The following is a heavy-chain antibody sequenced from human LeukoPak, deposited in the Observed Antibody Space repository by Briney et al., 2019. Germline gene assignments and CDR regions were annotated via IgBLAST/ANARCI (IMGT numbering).Heavy chain of an antibody. J-gene: IGHJ6*03. CDR3: ARVSGSYYYYHMDV. CDR1: GYTFTSYG. CDR2: ISAYNGNT. V-gene: IGHV1-18*01. Sequence: ASVKVSCKASGYTFTSYGISWVRQAPGQGLEWMGWISAYNGNTNYAQKLQGRVTMTTDTSTSTAYMELRSLRSDDTAVYYCARVSGSYYYYHMDVWGKGTTVTVSS. D-gene: IGHD2-8*01.